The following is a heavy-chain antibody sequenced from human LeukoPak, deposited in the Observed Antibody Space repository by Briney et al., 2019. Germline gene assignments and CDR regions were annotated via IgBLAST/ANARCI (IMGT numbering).Heavy chain of an antibody. CDR2: IYYSGAT. D-gene: IGHD1-26*01. V-gene: IGHV4-59*01. CDR3: ARSSENYFGP. J-gene: IGHJ5*02. Sequence: PSETLSLTCAVSGGSIRGYYWSWIRQPPGKGLQWIGEIYYSGATKYISSLKSRVTMSVDTSKNQFSLSLTSVTAADTAVYYCARSSENYFGPWGQGTRVTVSS. CDR1: GGSIRGYY.